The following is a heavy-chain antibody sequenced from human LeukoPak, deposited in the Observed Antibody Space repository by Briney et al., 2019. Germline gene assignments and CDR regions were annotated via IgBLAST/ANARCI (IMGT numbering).Heavy chain of an antibody. D-gene: IGHD6-13*01. CDR1: GFTFSSYA. J-gene: IGHJ4*03. V-gene: IGHV3-23*01. CDR3: AKETSSAFDY. Sequence: GGSLRLSCAASGFTFSSYAMNWVRQAPGKGLEWVSGISNSGGSTYYADSVKGRFTISRDNSKNTLYLQMNSLRAEDTAVYYCAKETSSAFDYWGQGTLVTVSS. CDR2: ISNSGGST.